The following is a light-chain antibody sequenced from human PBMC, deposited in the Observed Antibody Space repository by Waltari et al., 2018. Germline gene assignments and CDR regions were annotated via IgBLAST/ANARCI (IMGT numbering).Light chain of an antibody. CDR1: QHIGNY. CDR3: QQSYSSPRVT. V-gene: IGKV1-39*01. J-gene: IGKJ5*01. Sequence: DFQLTQSPSSLSASVGAQVTIACRASQHIGNYLNWYQQKVGKAPKLLIYGASTLQNGVPSRFSGGGSGTDFTLTISRLQPDDFATYFCQQSYSSPRVTFGQGTRLEIK. CDR2: GAS.